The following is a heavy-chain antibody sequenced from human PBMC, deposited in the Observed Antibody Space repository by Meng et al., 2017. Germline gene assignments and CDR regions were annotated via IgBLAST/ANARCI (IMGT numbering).Heavy chain of an antibody. CDR1: GYSISSGYY. CDR3: ARDESYGGNSLDC. J-gene: IGHJ4*02. D-gene: IGHD4-23*01. Sequence: SETLSLTCAVSGYSISSGYYWGWIRQPPGKGLEWIGSIYHSGSTYYNPSLKSRVTISVDTSKNQFSLKLSSVTAADTAVYYCARDESYGGNSLDCWGQGTLVTVSS. CDR2: IYHSGST. V-gene: IGHV4-38-2*02.